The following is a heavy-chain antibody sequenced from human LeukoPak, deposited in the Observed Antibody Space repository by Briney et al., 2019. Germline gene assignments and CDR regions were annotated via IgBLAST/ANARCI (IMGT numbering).Heavy chain of an antibody. D-gene: IGHD5-18*01. CDR2: IYYIENT. CDR1: GGSFSSSTYY. CDR3: ARHRIALWLPFDY. Sequence: SETLSLTCTVSGGSFSSSTYYWGWIRQPPGKGLEWIGSIYYIENTYYNPSLKSRVTISVDTSKNQFSLKLSSVTAADTAVYYCARHRIALWLPFDYWDQGTLVTVSS. J-gene: IGHJ4*02. V-gene: IGHV4-39*01.